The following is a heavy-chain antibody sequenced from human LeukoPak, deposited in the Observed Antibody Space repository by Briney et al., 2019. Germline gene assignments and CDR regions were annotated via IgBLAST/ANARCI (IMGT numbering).Heavy chain of an antibody. J-gene: IGHJ6*03. V-gene: IGHV4-59*01. CDR2: INYSGST. CDR3: ARDFGGSDYSYYYYMDV. CDR1: GDSISSYY. D-gene: IGHD3-10*01. Sequence: PSETLSLACTVSGDSISSYYWSWIRQPPGKGLEWIGSINYSGSTDYNPSLQSRVTISVDTSKTQFSLRLSSVTAADTAVYYCARDFGGSDYSYYYYMDVWDKGTSVTVSS.